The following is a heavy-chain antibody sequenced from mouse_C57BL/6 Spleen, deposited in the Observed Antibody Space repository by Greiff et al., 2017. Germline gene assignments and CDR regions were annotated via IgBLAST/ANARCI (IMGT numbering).Heavy chain of an antibody. CDR1: GYTFTSYW. J-gene: IGHJ4*01. CDR2: INPSSGYT. CDR3: ARGEGTAEAMDY. Sequence: QVQLKQSGAELAKPGASVKLSCKASGYTFTSYWMHWVKQRPGQGLEWIGYINPSSGYTKYNQKFKDKATLTAYKSSSTAYMQLSSLTYEDSAVYYCARGEGTAEAMDYWGQGTSVTVSS. V-gene: IGHV1-7*01. D-gene: IGHD4-1*01.